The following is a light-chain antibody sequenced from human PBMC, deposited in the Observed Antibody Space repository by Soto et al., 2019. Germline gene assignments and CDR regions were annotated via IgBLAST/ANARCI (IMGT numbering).Light chain of an antibody. CDR3: QQYNNWPAT. V-gene: IGKV3-15*01. Sequence: EIVMTQSPATLSVSPGERATLSCRASQSVRSNLAWYQQKPGQAPRLLIYGASIRATGIPARFSGSGSGTEFTLTISSLQSEDFALYSCQQYNNWPATFGQGTKVEIK. CDR2: GAS. CDR1: QSVRSN. J-gene: IGKJ1*01.